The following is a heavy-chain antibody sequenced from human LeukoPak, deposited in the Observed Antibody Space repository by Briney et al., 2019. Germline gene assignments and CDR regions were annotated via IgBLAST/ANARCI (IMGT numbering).Heavy chain of an antibody. CDR1: GFTFDDYA. D-gene: IGHD6-13*01. V-gene: IGHV3-9*01. CDR2: ISWNSGSI. CDR3: ARGSAGSFDY. Sequence: GGSLRLSCAASGFTFDDYAMHWVRQAPGKGLEWVSGISWNSGSIGYADSVKGRFTISRNNAKNSLYLQMNSLRAEDTAVYYCARGSAGSFDYWGQGILVTVSS. J-gene: IGHJ4*02.